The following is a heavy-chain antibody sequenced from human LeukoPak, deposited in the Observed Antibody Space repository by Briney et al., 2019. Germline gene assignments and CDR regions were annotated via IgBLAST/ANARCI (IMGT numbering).Heavy chain of an antibody. V-gene: IGHV3-43*02. J-gene: IGHJ4*02. CDR2: ISGDGGST. CDR1: GFTFDDYA. CDR3: AKDMGCSSTSCLIDY. Sequence: PGGSLRLSCAASGFTFDDYAMHWVRQAPGKGLEWVSLISGDGGSTYYADSVKGRFTISRVNSKNSLYLQMNSLRTEDTALYYCAKDMGCSSTSCLIDYWGQGTLVTVSS. D-gene: IGHD2-2*01.